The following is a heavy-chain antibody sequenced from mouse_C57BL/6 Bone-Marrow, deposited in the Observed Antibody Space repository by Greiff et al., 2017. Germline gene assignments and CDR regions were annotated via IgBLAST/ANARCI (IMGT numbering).Heavy chain of an antibody. D-gene: IGHD2-4*01. J-gene: IGHJ2*01. Sequence: QVQLQQSGAELARPGASVKMSCKASGYTFTSYTMDWVKQRPGQGLEWIGYINPSSGYTKYNQKFKDKATLTADKSSSTAYMQLSSLTSEDSAVYYCANDSLDYWGQGTTLTVSS. V-gene: IGHV1-4*01. CDR2: INPSSGYT. CDR3: ANDSLDY. CDR1: GYTFTSYT.